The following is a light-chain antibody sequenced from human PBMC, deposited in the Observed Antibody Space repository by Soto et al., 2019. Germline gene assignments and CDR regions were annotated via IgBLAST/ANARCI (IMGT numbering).Light chain of an antibody. CDR1: QGIRND. J-gene: IGKJ1*01. CDR2: AAS. V-gene: IGKV1-17*01. CDR3: QQYNSYSPT. Sequence: DIQMTQSPSSLSASVGDRVTITCRASQGIRNDLGWYQRKPGKAPKLLIYAASSLQSGVPSRFSGSGSETEFTLTISGLQPGDSATYYCQQYNSYSPTFGQGTKVDIK.